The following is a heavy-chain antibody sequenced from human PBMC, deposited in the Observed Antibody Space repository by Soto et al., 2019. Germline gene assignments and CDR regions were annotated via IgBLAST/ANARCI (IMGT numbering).Heavy chain of an antibody. CDR1: GGSFSGYY. Sequence: PSETLSLTCGFYGGSFSGYYWSWIRQPPGKGLEWIGYVYHSGSTNYNPSLKSRVTISVDTSRNQFSLKVNSVTAADTAMYYCARRAVVAVTGSLDNWLDPWGQGILVTVSS. J-gene: IGHJ5*02. D-gene: IGHD2-21*01. V-gene: IGHV4-34*01. CDR2: VYHSGST. CDR3: ARRAVVAVTGSLDNWLDP.